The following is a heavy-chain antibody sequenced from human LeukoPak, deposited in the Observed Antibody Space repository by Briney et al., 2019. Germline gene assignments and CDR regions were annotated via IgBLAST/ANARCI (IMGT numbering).Heavy chain of an antibody. Sequence: PGGSLRLSCAASGFTFSTYYMNWVRQAPGKGLEWVSFITGSSSYIYYTDSVKGRFTISRDNAKNSLFLQMNSLRDEDTAVYYCASGFSGSPYFDYWGQGTLVTGSS. CDR3: ASGFSGSPYFDY. J-gene: IGHJ4*02. V-gene: IGHV3-21*01. CDR1: GFTFSTYY. D-gene: IGHD5-12*01. CDR2: ITGSSSYI.